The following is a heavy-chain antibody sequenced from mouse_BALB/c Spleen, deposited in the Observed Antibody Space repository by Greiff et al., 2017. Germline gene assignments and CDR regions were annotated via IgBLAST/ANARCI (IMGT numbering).Heavy chain of an antibody. CDR1: GYSITSDYA. CDR3: ASSLRGRRAWYFDY. Sequence: EVHLVESGPGLVKPSQSLSLTCTVTGYSITSDYAWNWIRQFPGNKLEWMGYISYSGSTSYNPSLKSRISITRDTSKNQFFLQLNSVTTEDTATYYCASSLRGRRAWYFDYWGQGTTLTVSS. CDR2: ISYSGST. V-gene: IGHV3-2*02. D-gene: IGHD3-3*01. J-gene: IGHJ2*01.